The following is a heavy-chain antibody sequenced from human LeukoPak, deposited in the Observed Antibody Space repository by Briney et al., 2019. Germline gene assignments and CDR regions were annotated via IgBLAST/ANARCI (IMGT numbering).Heavy chain of an antibody. V-gene: IGHV4-39*01. J-gene: IGHJ5*02. CDR2: IYSSGAT. Sequence: PSETLSLTCPVSGGSINIRNHYWGWIRQPPGKGLEWIASIYSSGATYYNPSLKSRVIISVDTSKNQISLKLSAVTASDTAVYCCARLTYSNNWYFWRGLDNWFDPWGQGTLVTVSS. CDR3: ARLTYSNNWYFWRGLDNWFDP. CDR1: GGSINIRNHY. D-gene: IGHD6-13*01.